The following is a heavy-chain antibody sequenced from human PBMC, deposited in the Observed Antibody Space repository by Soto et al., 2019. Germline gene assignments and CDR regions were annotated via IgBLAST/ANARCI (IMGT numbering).Heavy chain of an antibody. CDR2: ISAYNGNT. V-gene: IGHV1-18*01. J-gene: IGHJ4*02. Sequence: QVQLVQSGAEVKKPGASVKVSCKASGYTFTSYAISWVRQAPGQGLEWMGWISAYNGNTNYAQKVQGRVTMTTDTSTSTAYMELRSLRSDDTAVYCWARGWFGEFVDYFDYWGQGTLVTVSS. CDR1: GYTFTSYA. CDR3: ARGWFGEFVDYFDY. D-gene: IGHD3-10*01.